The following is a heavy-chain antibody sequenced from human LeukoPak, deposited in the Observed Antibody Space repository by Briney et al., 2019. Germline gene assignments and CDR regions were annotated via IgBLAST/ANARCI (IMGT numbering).Heavy chain of an antibody. V-gene: IGHV3-74*01. J-gene: IGHJ1*01. CDR2: INTDGSST. D-gene: IGHD1-14*01. CDR1: RFTFGSYW. CDR3: ASRTGVY. Sequence: AGGSLRLSCAASRFTFGSYWMHWVRQAPGKGLVWVSRINTDGSSTTYADSVKGRFTISRDNAKNTLYLQMNSLRAEDTAVYYCASRTGVYWGQGTLVTVPS.